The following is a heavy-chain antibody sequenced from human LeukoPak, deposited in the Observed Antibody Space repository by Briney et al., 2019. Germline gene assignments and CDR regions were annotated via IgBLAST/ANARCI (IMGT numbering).Heavy chain of an antibody. CDR1: GYTFTSYG. Sequence: ASVKVSCKASGYTFTSYGISWVRQAPGQGLEWMGWISAYNGNTNYAQKLQGRVTMTTDTSTSTAYMELRSLRSDDTAVYYCARDRDVLLWFGELLSLYYYYYGMDVWGQGTTVTVSS. CDR3: ARDRDVLLWFGELLSLYYYYYGMDV. V-gene: IGHV1-18*01. J-gene: IGHJ6*02. CDR2: ISAYNGNT. D-gene: IGHD3-10*01.